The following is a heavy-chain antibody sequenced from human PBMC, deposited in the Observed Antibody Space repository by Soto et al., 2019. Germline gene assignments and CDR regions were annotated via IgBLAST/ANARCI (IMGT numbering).Heavy chain of an antibody. CDR1: GFTFGDYA. Sequence: PGGSLRLSCTASGFTFGDYAMSWVRQAPGKGLEWVGFIRSKAYGGTTEYAASVEGRFTISRDDSKSIAYLQMNSLKTEDTAVYYCTRVLGTYYYYGMDVWGQGTTVTVSS. D-gene: IGHD7-27*01. J-gene: IGHJ6*02. V-gene: IGHV3-49*04. CDR2: IRSKAYGGTT. CDR3: TRVLGTYYYYGMDV.